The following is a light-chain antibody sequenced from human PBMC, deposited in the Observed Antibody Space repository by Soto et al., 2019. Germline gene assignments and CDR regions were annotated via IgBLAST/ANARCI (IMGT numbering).Light chain of an antibody. J-gene: IGKJ2*03. CDR1: RSVSRY. Sequence: DIQMTQSPSSLSASVGDTVSITCRASRSVSRYLNWYQQKSGEAPKLLIYAVSTLQSGVPSRFSGSGSGTALTLTINGLQPEDFATFYCQQTYTNRYSFGQGSKVEMK. V-gene: IGKV1-39*01. CDR3: QQTYTNRYS. CDR2: AVS.